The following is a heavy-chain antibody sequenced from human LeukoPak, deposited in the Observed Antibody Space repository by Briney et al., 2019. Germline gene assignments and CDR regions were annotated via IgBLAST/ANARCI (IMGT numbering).Heavy chain of an antibody. CDR3: ARGGFTIDFLYYYYMDV. CDR2: INPNSGGT. Sequence: ASVKVSCKASGYTFTGYFMHWVRQAPGQGREWMGWINPNSGGTNYAQKFQGRVTMTRDTSISTAYMELSRLRSDDTAVYYCARGGFTIDFLYYYYMDVWGKGTTVTVSS. J-gene: IGHJ6*03. V-gene: IGHV1-2*02. D-gene: IGHD3-3*01. CDR1: GYTFTGYF.